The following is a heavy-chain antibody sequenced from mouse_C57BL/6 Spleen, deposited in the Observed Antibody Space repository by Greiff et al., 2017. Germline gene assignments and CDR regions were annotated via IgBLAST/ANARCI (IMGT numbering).Heavy chain of an antibody. J-gene: IGHJ3*01. CDR3: ARRSSSGPVEFAY. Sequence: QVQLQQPGAELVRPGSSVKLSCKASGYTFTSYWLHWVKQRPIQGLEWIGNIYPSDSATHYNQKFKDKATLPVDKSSSTAYVQLSSLTSEASEVDYCARRSSSGPVEFAYWGQGTLVTVSA. CDR2: IYPSDSAT. D-gene: IGHD3-2*02. CDR1: GYTFTSYW. V-gene: IGHV1-52*01.